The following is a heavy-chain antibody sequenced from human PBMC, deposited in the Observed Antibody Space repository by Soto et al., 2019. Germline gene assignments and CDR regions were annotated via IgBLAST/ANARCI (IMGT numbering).Heavy chain of an antibody. CDR2: IYPGDSDT. D-gene: IGHD3-22*01. CDR1: GYRFTSYW. CDR3: ARHSSMVVAYGPYCFDP. Sequence: PGESLKISCKASGYRFTSYWIAWVRQMPGKGLEWMGIIYPGDSDTRYSPSFQGQVTISVDKSISTAYLQWSSLQASDTAIYYCARHSSMVVAYGPYCFDPWGQGTLVTVSS. J-gene: IGHJ5*02. V-gene: IGHV5-51*01.